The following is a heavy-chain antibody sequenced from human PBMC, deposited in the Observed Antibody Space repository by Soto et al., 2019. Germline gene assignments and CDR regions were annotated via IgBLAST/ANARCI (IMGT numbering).Heavy chain of an antibody. CDR3: ARELLWFGELWEYYYYGMDV. CDR1: GFTVSSNY. J-gene: IGHJ6*02. Sequence: GGSLRLSCAASGFTVSSNYMSWVRQAPGKGLEWVSVIYSGGSTYYADSVKGRFTISRDNSKNTLYLQMNSLRAEDTAVYYCARELLWFGELWEYYYYGMDVWGQGTTVTVSS. CDR2: IYSGGST. V-gene: IGHV3-53*01. D-gene: IGHD3-10*01.